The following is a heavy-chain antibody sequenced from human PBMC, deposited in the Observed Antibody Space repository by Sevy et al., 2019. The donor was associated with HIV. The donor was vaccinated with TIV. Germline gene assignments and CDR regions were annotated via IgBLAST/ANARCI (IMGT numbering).Heavy chain of an antibody. CDR3: ARERGIVVVVAATHDAFDI. D-gene: IGHD2-15*01. CDR2: ISSSSSYI. J-gene: IGHJ3*02. Sequence: GSLRLSCAASGFTFSSYSMNWVRQAPGKGLEWVSSISSSSSYIYYADSVKGRFTISRDNAKNSLYLQMNSLRAEDTAVYYCARERGIVVVVAATHDAFDIWGQGTMVTV. CDR1: GFTFSSYS. V-gene: IGHV3-21*01.